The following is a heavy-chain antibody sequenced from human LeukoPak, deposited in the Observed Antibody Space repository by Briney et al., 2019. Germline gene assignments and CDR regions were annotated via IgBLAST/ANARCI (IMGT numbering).Heavy chain of an antibody. CDR2: IYYSGST. CDR3: ARHSPQCLDFDY. D-gene: IGHD6-19*01. CDR1: GGSISSYY. Sequence: SETLSLTCTVSGGSISSYYWSWIRQPPGKGLEWIGYIYYSGSTNYNPSLKSRVTISVDTSKNQFSLKLSSVTAADTAVYYCARHSPQCLDFDYWGQGTLVTVSS. J-gene: IGHJ4*02. V-gene: IGHV4-59*08.